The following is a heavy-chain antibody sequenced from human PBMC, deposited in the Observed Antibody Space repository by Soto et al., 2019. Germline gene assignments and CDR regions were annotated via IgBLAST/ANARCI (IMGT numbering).Heavy chain of an antibody. CDR3: AKDISTYSGSYTYYFDS. Sequence: QVQLVESGGGVVQPGRSLRLSCAASGFTFSNYAMHWVRQAPGKGLEWVAVTSHDGSNKYYADSVKGRFTISSDNPKNTLYLQMNNLRAEDTAVYYCAKDISTYSGSYTYYFDSWGQGTLVTVSS. D-gene: IGHD1-26*01. CDR2: TSHDGSNK. J-gene: IGHJ4*02. V-gene: IGHV3-30*18. CDR1: GFTFSNYA.